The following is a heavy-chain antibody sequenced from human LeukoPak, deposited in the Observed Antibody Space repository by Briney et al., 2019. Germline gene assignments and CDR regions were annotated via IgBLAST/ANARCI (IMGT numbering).Heavy chain of an antibody. J-gene: IGHJ4*02. V-gene: IGHV1-69*02. CDR3: ARAEKEVRGVSLDY. Sequence: SVKVSCKASGGTFSSYTISWVRQAPGQGLEWIGRIIPILGIANYAQKFQGRATITADKSTSTAYMELSSLRSEDTAVYYCARAEKEVRGVSLDYWGQGTLVTVSS. CDR2: IIPILGIA. CDR1: GGTFSSYT. D-gene: IGHD3-10*01.